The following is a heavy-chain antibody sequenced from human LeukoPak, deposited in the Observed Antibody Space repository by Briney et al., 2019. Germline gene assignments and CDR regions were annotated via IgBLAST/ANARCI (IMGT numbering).Heavy chain of an antibody. CDR2: MNPNSGNT. J-gene: IGHJ5*02. V-gene: IGHV1-8*03. D-gene: IGHD6-6*01. CDR1: GYTFTSYD. Sequence: ASVKVSCKASGYTFTSYDINWVRQATGQGLEWMGWMNPNSGNTGYAQKFQGRVTITRNTSISTAYMELSSLRSEDTAVYYCARGGMRYSSSSYWFDPWGQGTLVTVSS. CDR3: ARGGMRYSSSSYWFDP.